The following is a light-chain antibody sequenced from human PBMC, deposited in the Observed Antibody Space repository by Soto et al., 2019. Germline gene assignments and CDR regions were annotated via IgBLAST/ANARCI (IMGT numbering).Light chain of an antibody. CDR3: CSYAGSSYV. Sequence: QSALTQPRSVSGSPGQSVTISCTGTSSDVGGYNYVSWYQQHPGKAPKLMLYDVSKRPSGVPDRFSGSKSGNTASLTISGLQADDEADYYCCSYAGSSYVFGTGTKVTVL. CDR2: DVS. V-gene: IGLV2-11*01. J-gene: IGLJ1*01. CDR1: SSDVGGYNY.